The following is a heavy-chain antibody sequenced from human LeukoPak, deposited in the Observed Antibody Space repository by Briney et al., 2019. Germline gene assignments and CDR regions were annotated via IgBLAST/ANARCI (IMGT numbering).Heavy chain of an antibody. CDR2: IKQDGSEM. D-gene: IGHD2-8*02. J-gene: IGHJ4*02. V-gene: IGHV3-7*03. Sequence: ETLSLTCTVSGGSISSSSYYWGWIRQPPGKGLEWVANIKQDGSEMYYVDSVKGRFTISRDNAKNTLYLQMNSLRAEDTAIYYCATYRQVLLPFESWGQGTLVTVSS. CDR3: ATYRQVLLPFES. CDR1: GGSISSSSYY.